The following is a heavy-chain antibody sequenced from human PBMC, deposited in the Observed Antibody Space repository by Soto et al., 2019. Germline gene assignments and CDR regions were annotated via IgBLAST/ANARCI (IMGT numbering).Heavy chain of an antibody. CDR2: ISSSGSII. CDR1: GFTFSDYY. D-gene: IGHD3-22*01. Sequence: LRLSCAASGFTFSDYYMSWIRQAPGKGLEWVSYISSSGSIIYYADSVKGRFTISRDNAKNSLYLQMNSLRAEDTAVYYCARDRGYYDSSGYFDYWGQGXLVTVYS. J-gene: IGHJ4*02. V-gene: IGHV3-11*01. CDR3: ARDRGYYDSSGYFDY.